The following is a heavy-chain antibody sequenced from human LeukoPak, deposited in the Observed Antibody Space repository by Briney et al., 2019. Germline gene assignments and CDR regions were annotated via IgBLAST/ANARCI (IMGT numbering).Heavy chain of an antibody. V-gene: IGHV3-30*02. CDR1: GFTFSSYG. CDR2: IRYDGSNK. J-gene: IGHJ4*02. Sequence: GGSLRLSCAASGFTFSSYGMHWVRQAPGKGLEWVAFIRYDGSNKYYADSVKGRFTISRDNSKNTLYLQMNGLRAEDTAVYYCAKDLQHISSYYYDSSGFDWGQGTLVTVSS. D-gene: IGHD3-22*01. CDR3: AKDLQHISSYYYDSSGFD.